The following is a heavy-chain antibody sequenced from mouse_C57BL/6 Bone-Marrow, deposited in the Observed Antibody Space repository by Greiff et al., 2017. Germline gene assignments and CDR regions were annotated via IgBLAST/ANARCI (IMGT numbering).Heavy chain of an antibody. Sequence: VQLQQSGAELMKPGASVKLSCKATGYTFTGYWIEWVKQRPGHGLEWIGEILPGSGSPTYNEKFKGKATFTADTSSNTAYMQLSSLTTEDSAIYYCARNWDDGGIDYWGQGTTLTVSS. V-gene: IGHV1-9*01. J-gene: IGHJ2*01. CDR3: ARNWDDGGIDY. CDR2: ILPGSGSP. CDR1: GYTFTGYW. D-gene: IGHD4-1*01.